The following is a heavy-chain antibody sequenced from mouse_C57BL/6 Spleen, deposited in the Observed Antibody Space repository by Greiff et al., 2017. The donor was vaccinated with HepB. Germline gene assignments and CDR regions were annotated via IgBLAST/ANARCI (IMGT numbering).Heavy chain of an antibody. CDR1: GFTFSDYY. D-gene: IGHD1-1*01. CDR3: ARGWDYYGSSYFDY. CDR2: INYDGSST. Sequence: DVKLVESEGGLVQPGSSMKLSCTASGFTFSDYYMAWVRQVPEKGLEWVANINYDGSSTYYLDSLKSRFIISRDNAKNILYLQMSSLKSEDTATYYCARGWDYYGSSYFDYWGQGTTLTVSS. V-gene: IGHV5-16*01. J-gene: IGHJ2*01.